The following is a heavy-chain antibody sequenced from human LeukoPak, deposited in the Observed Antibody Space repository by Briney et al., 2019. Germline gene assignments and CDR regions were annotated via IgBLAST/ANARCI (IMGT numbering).Heavy chain of an antibody. V-gene: IGHV4-34*01. D-gene: IGHD2-2*01. Sequence: SETLSLTCAVYGGSFSGYYWSWIRQSPGKGLEWIGEINHSGSTNYNPSLKSRVTISVDTSKNQFSLKLSSVTAADTAVYYCARYPTDYYYGMDVWGQGTTVTVSS. CDR1: GGSFSGYY. CDR2: INHSGST. CDR3: ARYPTDYYYGMDV. J-gene: IGHJ6*02.